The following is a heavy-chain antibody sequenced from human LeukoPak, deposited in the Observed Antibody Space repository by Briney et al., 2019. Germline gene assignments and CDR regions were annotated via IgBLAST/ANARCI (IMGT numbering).Heavy chain of an antibody. V-gene: IGHV3-23*01. CDR2: ISSRGDST. J-gene: IGHJ4*02. Sequence: PGGSLRLSCAASGFIFSNYAMSWVRQVPGRGLEWVSTISSRGDSTYVADSVKGRFTISRDNSKNSLYLQMNTVRAEDTAAYYCVKGPRPDITVAHTVENWGQGTLVTVPS. CDR3: VKGPRPDITVAHTVEN. D-gene: IGHD6-19*01. CDR1: GFIFSNYA.